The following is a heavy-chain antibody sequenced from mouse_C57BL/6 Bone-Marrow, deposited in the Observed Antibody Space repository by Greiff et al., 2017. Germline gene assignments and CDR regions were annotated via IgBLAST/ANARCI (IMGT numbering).Heavy chain of an antibody. Sequence: VQLQQSGAELARPGASVKMSCKASGYTFTSYGIRWVKQRPGQGLEWIGEIYPRSGNTYYNEKFKGKATLTADKSSSTAYMELSSLTSEASAVYCCARPTDFGYGPGCWGNGTTLSVAS. CDR2: IYPRSGNT. V-gene: IGHV1-81*01. CDR3: ARPTDFGYGPGC. CDR1: GYTFTSYG. D-gene: IGHD1-1*02. J-gene: IGHJ2*01.